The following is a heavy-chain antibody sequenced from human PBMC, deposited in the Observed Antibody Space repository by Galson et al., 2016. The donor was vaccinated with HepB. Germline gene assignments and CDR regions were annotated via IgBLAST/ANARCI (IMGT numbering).Heavy chain of an antibody. J-gene: IGHJ4*02. Sequence: SETLSLTCAVSGASVSSNWWSWVRQPPGKGLDWIGETYHTESTNFNPSLMSRVTISLDKSKNQLSLMLTSVTAADTAVYYCARHIAVAGTRGFDYWGQGALVTFSS. V-gene: IGHV4-4*02. CDR2: TYHTEST. CDR3: ARHIAVAGTRGFDY. D-gene: IGHD6-19*01. CDR1: GASVSSNW.